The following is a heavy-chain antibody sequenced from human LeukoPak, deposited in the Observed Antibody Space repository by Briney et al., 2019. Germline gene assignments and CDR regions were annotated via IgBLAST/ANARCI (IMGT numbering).Heavy chain of an antibody. CDR3: ARDFCSGGSCYRWFDP. J-gene: IGHJ5*02. D-gene: IGHD2-15*01. CDR1: GRTFSSYA. CDR2: IIPILGIA. V-gene: IGHV1-69*04. Sequence: GASVKVSCKASGRTFSSYAISWVRQAPGQGLEWMGRIIPILGIANYAQKFQGRVTITADKSTSTAYMELSSLRSEDTAVYYCARDFCSGGSCYRWFDPWGQGTLVTVSS.